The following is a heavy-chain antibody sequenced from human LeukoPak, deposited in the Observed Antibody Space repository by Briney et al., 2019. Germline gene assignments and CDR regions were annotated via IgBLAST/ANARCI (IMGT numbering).Heavy chain of an antibody. D-gene: IGHD6-19*01. CDR3: AKDGHCPGALCPTQIAVAGYNDN. V-gene: IGHV3-23*01. CDR1: GFTFSIYT. Sequence: GGSLRLSCAASGFTFSIYTMNWVRQAPGKGLEWVPIINYNGDNKYYADSVQGRFTISRDNSKNTVYLQMNSLRAEDTAMYYCAKDGHCPGALCPTQIAVAGYNDNWGQGTLVTVSS. CDR2: INYNGDNK. J-gene: IGHJ4*02.